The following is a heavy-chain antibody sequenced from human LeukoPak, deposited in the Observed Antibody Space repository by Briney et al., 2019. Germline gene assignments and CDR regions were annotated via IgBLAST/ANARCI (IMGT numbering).Heavy chain of an antibody. J-gene: IGHJ1*01. Sequence: GGSLRLSCAASRFTFSSYGMSWVRQAPGKGLEWVSAISGSGGSTYYADSVKGRFTISRDNSKNTLYLQMNSLRAEDTAVYYCAKDPIAAAGTAWGQGTLVTVSS. CDR3: AKDPIAAAGTA. V-gene: IGHV3-23*01. CDR2: ISGSGGST. CDR1: RFTFSSYG. D-gene: IGHD6-13*01.